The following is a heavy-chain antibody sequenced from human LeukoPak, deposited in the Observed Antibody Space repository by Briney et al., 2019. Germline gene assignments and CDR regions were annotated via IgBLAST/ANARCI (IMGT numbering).Heavy chain of an antibody. CDR3: ARLNRSGWYVDY. V-gene: IGHV4-39*01. D-gene: IGHD6-19*01. Sequence: SETLSLTCTVSGGSISSSSYYWGWIRQPPGKGLEWIGSIYYSGSTYYNPSLKSRVTISVDTSKNQFPLKLSSVTAADTAVYYCARLNRSGWYVDYWGQGTLVTVPS. CDR2: IYYSGST. J-gene: IGHJ4*01. CDR1: GGSISSSSYY.